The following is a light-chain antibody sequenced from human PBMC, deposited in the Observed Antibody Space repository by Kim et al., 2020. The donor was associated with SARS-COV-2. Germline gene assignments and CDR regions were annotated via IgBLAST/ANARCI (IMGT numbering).Light chain of an antibody. CDR3: SSYAARNNLV. V-gene: IGLV2-8*01. CDR1: SSDVGAYSY. J-gene: IGLJ2*01. Sequence: QSALTQPPSASGSPGQSVTISCTGTSSDVGAYSYVSWYQQHPGKVPKLMIYEVSKRPSGVPDRFSASKSGHTASLTVSGLQPEDEADYYCSSYAARNNLVFGGGTQLTVL. CDR2: EVS.